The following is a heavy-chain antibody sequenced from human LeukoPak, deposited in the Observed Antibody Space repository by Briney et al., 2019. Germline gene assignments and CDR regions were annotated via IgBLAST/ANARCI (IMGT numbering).Heavy chain of an antibody. Sequence: GGSLRLSCAASGFTFSSYWMSWVRQAPGKGLEWVANIKQDGSEKYYVDSVKGRFTISRDNAKNSLYLQMNSLRAEDTAVYYCARELYVRPDAFDIWGQGTMVTVSS. J-gene: IGHJ3*02. CDR2: IKQDGSEK. CDR3: ARELYVRPDAFDI. CDR1: GFTFSSYW. D-gene: IGHD3-10*02. V-gene: IGHV3-7*01.